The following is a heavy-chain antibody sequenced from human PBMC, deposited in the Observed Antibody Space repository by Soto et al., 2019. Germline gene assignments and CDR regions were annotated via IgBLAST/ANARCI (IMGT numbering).Heavy chain of an antibody. D-gene: IGHD3-22*01. CDR3: AKDYYNTITGFDY. CDR1: GSTFDDYA. V-gene: IGHV3-9*01. J-gene: IGHJ4*02. CDR2: ISWNSGSK. Sequence: GGSLRLSCAASGSTFDDYAMHWVRQAPGKGLEWVSGISWNSGSKVYADSVKGRFTISRDNAKNSLYLQMNSLRPEDTAFYYCAKDYYNTITGFDYWGQGTLVTVS.